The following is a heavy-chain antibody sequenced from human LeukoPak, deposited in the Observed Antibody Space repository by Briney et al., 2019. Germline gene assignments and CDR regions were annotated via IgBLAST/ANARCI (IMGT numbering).Heavy chain of an antibody. D-gene: IGHD3-3*01. J-gene: IGHJ4*02. V-gene: IGHV4-39*01. CDR1: GGSISSSSYS. Sequence: SETLSLTCTVSGGSISSSSYSWGWIRQPPGKGLEWIGRIYYSGTTYYSSSLKSRVTISVDTSKIQFSLTLSSVAATDTAVYFCARLRFDFWSGYTHPYFDYWGQGTLVTVSS. CDR3: ARLRFDFWSGYTHPYFDY. CDR2: IYYSGTT.